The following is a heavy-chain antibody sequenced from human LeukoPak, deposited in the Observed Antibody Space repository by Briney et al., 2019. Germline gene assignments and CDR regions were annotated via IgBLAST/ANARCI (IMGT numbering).Heavy chain of an antibody. Sequence: GGSLRLSCAASGFTFSGYAMSWVRQAPGKGQEWVSAISGSGGSTYYADSVKGRFTISRDNSKNTLYLQMNSLRAEDTAVYYCAKDWGSSSGHDAFDIWGQGTMVTVSS. CDR2: ISGSGGST. D-gene: IGHD6-13*01. J-gene: IGHJ3*02. V-gene: IGHV3-23*01. CDR3: AKDWGSSSGHDAFDI. CDR1: GFTFSGYA.